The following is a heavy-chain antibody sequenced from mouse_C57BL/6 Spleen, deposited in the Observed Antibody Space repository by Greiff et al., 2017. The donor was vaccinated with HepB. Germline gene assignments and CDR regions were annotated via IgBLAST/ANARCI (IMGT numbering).Heavy chain of an antibody. CDR2: IDPENGDT. J-gene: IGHJ3*01. CDR1: GFNIKDDY. V-gene: IGHV14-4*01. Sequence: EVQLQESGAELVRPGASVKLSCTASGFNIKDDYMHWVKQRPEQGLEWIGWIDPENGDTEYASKFQGKATITADTSSNTAYLQLSSLTSEDTAVYYGTTGLGRGFAYWGQGTLVTVSA. CDR3: TTGLGRGFAY. D-gene: IGHD4-1*01.